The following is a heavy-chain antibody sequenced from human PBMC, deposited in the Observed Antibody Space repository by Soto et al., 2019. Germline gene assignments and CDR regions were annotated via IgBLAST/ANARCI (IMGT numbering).Heavy chain of an antibody. CDR2: IYTSGST. D-gene: IGHD3-22*01. CDR1: GGSISSYY. J-gene: IGHJ6*02. Sequence: SETLSLTCTVSGGSISSYYWSWIRQPAGKGLEWIGRIYTSGSTNYNPSLKSRVTMSVDTSKNQFSLKLSSVTAADTAVYYCARVGYYDSSGRGYYYYGMDVWGQRTTVTVSS. V-gene: IGHV4-4*07. CDR3: ARVGYYDSSGRGYYYYGMDV.